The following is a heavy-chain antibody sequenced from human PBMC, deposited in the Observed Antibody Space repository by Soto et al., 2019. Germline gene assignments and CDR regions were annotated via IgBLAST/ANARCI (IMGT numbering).Heavy chain of an antibody. CDR3: ASSRQSLGFPLGSLYYFDY. Sequence: ASVKVFCKASGGTFSSYAISWVRQAPGQGLEWMGGIIPIFGTANYAQKFQGRVTITADESTSTAYMELSSLRSEDTAVYYCASSRQSLGFPLGSLYYFDYWGQGTLVTVSS. CDR1: GGTFSSYA. J-gene: IGHJ4*02. D-gene: IGHD1-1*01. V-gene: IGHV1-69*13. CDR2: IIPIFGTA.